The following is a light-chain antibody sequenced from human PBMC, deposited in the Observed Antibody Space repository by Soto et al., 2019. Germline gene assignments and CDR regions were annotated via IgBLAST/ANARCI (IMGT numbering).Light chain of an antibody. Sequence: QSALTQPASVSGSPGQSITISYTGTSSDVGGYKYVSWYQQDPGKAPKLMIYEVSNRPSGVSNRFSGSKSGNTASLTISGLQAEDEADYYCSSYTSSSSQVFGGGTKLTVL. CDR1: SSDVGGYKY. CDR2: EVS. J-gene: IGLJ3*02. CDR3: SSYTSSSSQV. V-gene: IGLV2-14*01.